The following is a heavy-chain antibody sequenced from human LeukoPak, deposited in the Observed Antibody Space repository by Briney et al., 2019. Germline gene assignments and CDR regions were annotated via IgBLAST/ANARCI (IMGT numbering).Heavy chain of an antibody. V-gene: IGHV3-48*01. Sequence: GGSLRLSCAASGFTFSSYTMNWVRQPPGKGLEWVSNIGTSTTTIYYADSVKGRFTISRDNAKNSLYLQMNSLRADDTAVYYCVADRPGYWGQGTLVTVSS. CDR1: GFTFSSYT. CDR2: IGTSTTTI. CDR3: VADRPGY. J-gene: IGHJ4*02. D-gene: IGHD2-2*01.